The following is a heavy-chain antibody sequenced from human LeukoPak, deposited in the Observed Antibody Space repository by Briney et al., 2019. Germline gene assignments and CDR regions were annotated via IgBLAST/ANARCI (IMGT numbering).Heavy chain of an antibody. D-gene: IGHD4-23*01. CDR1: GYTFSDYT. CDR2: INAGNGNT. Sequence: GASVKVSCKASGYTFSDYTVNWVRQAPGQRLEWMGWINAGNGNTRYSQEFQGRVTITRDTSATTAYMELRSLTSEDLAVYYCSRGRWSATLAGYYYDYWGQGTLVIVSS. CDR3: SRGRWSATLAGYYYDY. J-gene: IGHJ4*02. V-gene: IGHV1-3*03.